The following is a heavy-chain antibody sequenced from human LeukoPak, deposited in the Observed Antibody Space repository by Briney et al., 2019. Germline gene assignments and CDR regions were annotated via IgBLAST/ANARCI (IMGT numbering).Heavy chain of an antibody. CDR3: ARVVSRVAATPALF. CDR1: GYTFTGYY. J-gene: IGHJ4*02. CDR2: INPNSGGT. V-gene: IGHV1-2*02. Sequence: GASVKVSCKASGYTFTGYYMHWVRQAPGQGLEWMGWINPNSGGTNYAQKFQGRVTMTRDTSISTAYMELSRLRSDDTAVYYCARVVSRVAATPALFWGQGTLVTVSS. D-gene: IGHD2-15*01.